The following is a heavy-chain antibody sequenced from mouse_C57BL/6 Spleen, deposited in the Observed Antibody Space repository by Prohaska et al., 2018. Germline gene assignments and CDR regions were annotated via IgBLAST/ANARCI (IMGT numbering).Heavy chain of an antibody. J-gene: IGHJ4*01. D-gene: IGHD1-1*02. Sequence: QSNGKSLEWIGDINPNNGGTIYNQKFKGKATLTVDKSSSTAYMELRSLTSEDTAVYYCARRLWSYYAMDYWGQGTSVTVSS. CDR2: INPNNGGT. CDR3: ARRLWSYYAMDY. V-gene: IGHV1-18*01.